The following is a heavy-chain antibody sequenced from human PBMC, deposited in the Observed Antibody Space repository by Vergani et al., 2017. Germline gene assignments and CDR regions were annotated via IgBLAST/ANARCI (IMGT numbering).Heavy chain of an antibody. D-gene: IGHD3-10*01. J-gene: IGHJ4*02. CDR3: AVTMVRGVIHGYFDY. CDR1: GGTFSSYA. Sequence: QVQLVQSGAEVKKPGSSVKVSCKASGGTFSSYAISWVRQAPGQGLEWMGRIIPIFGTANYAQKFQGRVTITADESTSTAYMEMSSLRSEDTAVYYCAVTMVRGVIHGYFDYWGQGTLVTVSS. V-gene: IGHV1-69*13. CDR2: IIPIFGTA.